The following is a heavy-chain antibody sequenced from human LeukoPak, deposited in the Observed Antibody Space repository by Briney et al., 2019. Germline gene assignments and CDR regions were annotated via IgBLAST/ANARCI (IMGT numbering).Heavy chain of an antibody. V-gene: IGHV3-33*08. CDR3: ARDRHCANGVCHSPPGMDV. CDR2: IWFDGKNE. J-gene: IGHJ6*02. CDR1: GFTFSTYT. D-gene: IGHD2-8*01. Sequence: GGSLRLSCVASGFTFSTYTMNWIRQAPGKGLEWVADIWFDGKNEHFADSVKGRFTISRDNSKNTMYLQINSLRAEDTAVYYCARDRHCANGVCHSPPGMDVWGQGTTVTVSS.